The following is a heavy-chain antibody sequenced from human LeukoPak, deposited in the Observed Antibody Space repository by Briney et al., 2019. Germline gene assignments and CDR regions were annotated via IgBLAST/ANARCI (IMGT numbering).Heavy chain of an antibody. CDR1: GFPFSSYA. V-gene: IGHV3-23*01. Sequence: PGGSLKLSFAAPGFPFSSYAMSWVPQAPGKGLEWVSPINGRGGITYYPDSGKGRFTILRDNSKKHLYLQIKSLEAQDKAVNYSAKDIGSSTYYSYFDYWGQGTLVTVSS. J-gene: IGHJ4*02. D-gene: IGHD3-22*01. CDR2: INGRGGIT. CDR3: AKDIGSSTYYSYFDY.